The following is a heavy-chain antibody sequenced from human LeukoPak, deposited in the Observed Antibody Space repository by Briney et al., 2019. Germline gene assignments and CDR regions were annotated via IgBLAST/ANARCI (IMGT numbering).Heavy chain of an antibody. CDR3: ANNFDY. V-gene: IGHV3-33*06. CDR2: IYYDGSNK. Sequence: GGSLRLSCAASGFTFSNYGMHWVRQAPGKGLEWVALIYYDGSNKYYADSVKGRFTISRDNSKNTLYLQMNRLRAEDTAMYYCANNFDYWGQGTLVTVSS. CDR1: GFTFSNYG. J-gene: IGHJ4*02.